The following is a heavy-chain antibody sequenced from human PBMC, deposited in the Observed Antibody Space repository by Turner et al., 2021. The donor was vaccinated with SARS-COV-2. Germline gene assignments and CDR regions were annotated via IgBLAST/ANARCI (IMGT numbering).Heavy chain of an antibody. D-gene: IGHD2-2*01. Sequence: QVQLVQSGAEVKKPGASVKVSCKASGYTFTSYGSSWVRQAPGQGLEWMGWISAYNGNTNYAQKLQGRVTMTTDTPTSTAYMELRSLRSDDTAVYYCARDRPSAATFLNFDYWGQGTLVTVSS. V-gene: IGHV1-18*04. J-gene: IGHJ4*02. CDR2: ISAYNGNT. CDR3: ARDRPSAATFLNFDY. CDR1: GYTFTSYG.